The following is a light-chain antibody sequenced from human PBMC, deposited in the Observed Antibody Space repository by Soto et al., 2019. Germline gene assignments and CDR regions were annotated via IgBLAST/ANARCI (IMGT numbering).Light chain of an antibody. CDR2: EVS. J-gene: IGLJ2*01. CDR1: SSDVGGYNY. V-gene: IGLV2-14*01. Sequence: QSALTQPASVSGSPGQSITISCTGSSSDVGGYNYVSWYQQHPGKAPKLMIYEVSNRPSGVSNRFSGSKSGNTASLTISGLQAEDEADYHCSSYTRTTLVVFGGGTKLTVL. CDR3: SSYTRTTLVV.